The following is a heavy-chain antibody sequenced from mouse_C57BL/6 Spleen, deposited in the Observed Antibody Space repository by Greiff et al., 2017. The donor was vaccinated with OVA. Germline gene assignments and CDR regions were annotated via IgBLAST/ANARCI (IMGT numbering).Heavy chain of an antibody. J-gene: IGHJ4*01. Sequence: EVTLVESGGGLVQPKGSLKLSCAASGFRFNTYALNWVRQAPGPGLDWVARIRSKSNNYATYYADSVKDRFTISRDDSESMLYLQMNNLKTEATAMYYCVRHGADYWGQGTSVTVSS. CDR3: VRHGADY. CDR1: GFRFNTYA. V-gene: IGHV10-1*01. CDR2: IRSKSNNYAT.